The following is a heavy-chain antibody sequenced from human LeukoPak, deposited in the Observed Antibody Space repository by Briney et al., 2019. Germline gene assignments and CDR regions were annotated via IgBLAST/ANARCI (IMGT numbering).Heavy chain of an antibody. CDR2: ISYRSSDI. CDR1: GFTFSSYA. Sequence: GGSLRLSCAASGFTFSSYAMSWVRQAPGKGLEWVSSISYRSSDIEYADSVKGRFTISGDNAKQLLYLQMSSLRAEDTAVYYCARVYSSSWYSGYLYMDVWGKGTTVTVPS. V-gene: IGHV3-21*01. CDR3: ARVYSSSWYSGYLYMDV. D-gene: IGHD6-13*01. J-gene: IGHJ6*03.